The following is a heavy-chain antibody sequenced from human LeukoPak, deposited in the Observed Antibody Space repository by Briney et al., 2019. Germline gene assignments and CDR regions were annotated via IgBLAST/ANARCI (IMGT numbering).Heavy chain of an antibody. Sequence: GGSLRLSCAASGFTFSSYGMHWVRQAPGKGLEWVAVISYDGSNKHYADSVKGRFTISRDNSKNTLYLQMNSLRAEDTAVYYCAKGDSGYSNDYWGQGTLVTVSS. V-gene: IGHV3-30*18. CDR2: ISYDGSNK. CDR1: GFTFSSYG. D-gene: IGHD2-2*03. J-gene: IGHJ4*02. CDR3: AKGDSGYSNDY.